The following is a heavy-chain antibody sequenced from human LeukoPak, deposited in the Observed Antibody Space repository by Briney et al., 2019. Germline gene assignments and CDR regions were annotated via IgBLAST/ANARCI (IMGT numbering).Heavy chain of an antibody. CDR1: GASISSGSYY. CDR3: ARDLAQWPFYWFDP. CDR2: ISSGGSP. J-gene: IGHJ5*02. D-gene: IGHD6-19*01. Sequence: SETLSLTCTVSGASISSGSYYWSWIWQPAGRGLEWIARISSGGSPNYNPSLQSRVTISVDTSKNQFSLELSSVTAADTAVYYCARDLAQWPFYWFDPWGQGTLVIVSS. V-gene: IGHV4-61*02.